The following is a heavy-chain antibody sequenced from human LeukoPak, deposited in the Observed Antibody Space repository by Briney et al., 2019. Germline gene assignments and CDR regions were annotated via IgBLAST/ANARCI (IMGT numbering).Heavy chain of an antibody. Sequence: VGTLKVSSEASVDTFTGDYMHSGRQAPGQGLEWRGWINPNSGVTTYTQTFQCRVTMTSDTSISTAYMELSRLRYDDTAVFYCARGLRFLEWLFYRWGQGTLVTVSS. J-gene: IGHJ5*02. CDR3: ARGLRFLEWLFYR. CDR2: INPNSGVT. D-gene: IGHD3-3*01. V-gene: IGHV1-2*02. CDR1: VDTFTGDY.